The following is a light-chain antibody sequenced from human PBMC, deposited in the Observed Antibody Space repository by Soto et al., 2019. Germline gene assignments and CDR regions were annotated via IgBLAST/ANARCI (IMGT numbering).Light chain of an antibody. J-gene: IGKJ3*01. CDR3: QQYFSTPLA. CDR2: WAS. CDR1: QSLLYHSNNKNY. V-gene: IGKV4-1*01. Sequence: DIVMTQSPDSLAVSLGERAAINCKSSQSLLYHSNNKNYLAWYQQKPGQPPKLLIYWASTREFGVPDRFSGSGSGTDVTLTISSLQAEDVAIYYCQQYFSTPLAFGPGTKVEI.